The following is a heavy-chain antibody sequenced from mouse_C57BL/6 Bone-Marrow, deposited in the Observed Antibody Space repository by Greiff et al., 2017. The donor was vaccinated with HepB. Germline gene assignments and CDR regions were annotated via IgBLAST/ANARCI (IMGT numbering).Heavy chain of an antibody. D-gene: IGHD4-1*01. J-gene: IGHJ2*01. CDR2: MYPGDGDT. CDR3: ASNWDVDY. Sequence: QVQLQQSGPELVKPGASVKISCKASGYAFSSSWMNWVKQRPGKGLEWIGRMYPGDGDTNYNGKFKGKATLTADKSSSTAYMQLSSLTSEDSAVYFCASNWDVDYWGQGTTLTVSS. CDR1: GYAFSSSW. V-gene: IGHV1-82*01.